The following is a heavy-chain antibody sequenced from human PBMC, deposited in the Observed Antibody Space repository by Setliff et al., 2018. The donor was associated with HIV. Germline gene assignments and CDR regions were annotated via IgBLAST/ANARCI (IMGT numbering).Heavy chain of an antibody. J-gene: IGHJ6*02. Sequence: GASVKVSCKASGYTFTSYGISWVRQAPGQGLEWMGWISAYNGNTNYAQTLQGRVTLTTDTSSSTIYMELRSLRSDDTAVYYCARDAWVEFLEWTFYGTDVWGQGTTVT. CDR1: GYTFTSYG. V-gene: IGHV1-18*01. CDR2: ISAYNGNT. D-gene: IGHD3-3*02. CDR3: ARDAWVEFLEWTFYGTDV.